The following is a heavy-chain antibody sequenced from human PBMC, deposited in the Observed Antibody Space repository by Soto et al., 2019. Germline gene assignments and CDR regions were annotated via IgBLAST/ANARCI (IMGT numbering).Heavy chain of an antibody. CDR1: GFTFSSYG. V-gene: IGHV3-30*03. CDR3: ARAPGY. CDR2: ISHDGSKT. Sequence: GGSLRLSCAASGFTFSSYGIHWVRQAPGKGLEWVAVISHDGSKTNYADSVKGRFTISRDNAKNSLYLEMNSLRAEDTAVYYCARAPGYWGQGTLVTVSS. J-gene: IGHJ4*02.